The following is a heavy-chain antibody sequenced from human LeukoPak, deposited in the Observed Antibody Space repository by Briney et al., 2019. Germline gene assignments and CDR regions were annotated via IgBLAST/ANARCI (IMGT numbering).Heavy chain of an antibody. CDR3: ARDYVYGDSFDY. CDR1: GGSISSYY. D-gene: IGHD4-17*01. CDR2: IYTSGST. Sequence: SETLSLTCTVSGGSISSYYWSWIRQPAGKGLEWIGCIYTSGSTNYNPSLKSRVTMSVDTSKNQFSLKLSSVTAADTAVYYCARDYVYGDSFDYWGQGTLVTVSS. V-gene: IGHV4-4*07. J-gene: IGHJ4*02.